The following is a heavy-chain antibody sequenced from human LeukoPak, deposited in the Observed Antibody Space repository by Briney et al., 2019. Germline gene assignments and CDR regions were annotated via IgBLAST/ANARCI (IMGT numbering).Heavy chain of an antibody. CDR3: AKARYFDWFDY. D-gene: IGHD3-9*01. CDR2: ISDSGGST. V-gene: IGHV3-23*01. J-gene: IGHJ4*02. CDR1: GFTFSSYA. Sequence: GGSLRLSCAASGFTFSSYAMSWVRQAPGKGLEWVSVISDSGGSTYYADSVRGRFTISRDKSKNTLYLQMNSLRAEDTDVYYCAKARYFDWFDYWGQGTLVAVSS.